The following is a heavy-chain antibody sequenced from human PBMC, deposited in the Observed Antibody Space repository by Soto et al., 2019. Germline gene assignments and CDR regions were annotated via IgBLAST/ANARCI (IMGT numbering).Heavy chain of an antibody. CDR1: GGSISSSSYY. V-gene: IGHV4-39*01. CDR2: IYYSGST. CDR3: ARLPLDDSSGYGHFDY. D-gene: IGHD3-22*01. Sequence: SETLSLTCTVSGGSISSSSYYWGWIRQPPGKGLEWIGSIYYSGSTYYNPSLKSRVTISVDTSKNQFSLKLSSVTAADTAVYYCARLPLDDSSGYGHFDYWGQGTLVTVSS. J-gene: IGHJ4*02.